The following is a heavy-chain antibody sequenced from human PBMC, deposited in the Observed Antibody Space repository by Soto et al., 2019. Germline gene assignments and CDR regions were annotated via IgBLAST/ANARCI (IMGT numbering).Heavy chain of an antibody. Sequence: QVQLVQSGAEVREPGSSVKVSCKTSGGTLTDYIISWVRQAPGQGLEWMGRIAPMIGIADYARKFQGRVTITADRSTNTAYVEVISLRPEDTAIYYCAKDRSDYGDFVFDNWGRGTLVTVSS. J-gene: IGHJ4*02. CDR1: GGTLTDYI. CDR3: AKDRSDYGDFVFDN. CDR2: IAPMIGIA. D-gene: IGHD4-17*01. V-gene: IGHV1-69*08.